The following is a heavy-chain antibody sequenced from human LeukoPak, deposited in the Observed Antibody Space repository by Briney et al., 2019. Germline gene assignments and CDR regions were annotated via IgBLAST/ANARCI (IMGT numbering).Heavy chain of an antibody. Sequence: GGSLRLSCAASGFTVSYNYMSWVRQTPGKGLEWVSSIYRGGDTYYTDSVRGRFTNSRDNSDNTLYLQMNSLRAEDTALYYCAKGNYGSGSLYIGDAFDIWGQGTMVTVSS. CDR3: AKGNYGSGSLYIGDAFDI. CDR2: IYRGGDT. J-gene: IGHJ3*02. CDR1: GFTVSYNY. D-gene: IGHD3-10*01. V-gene: IGHV3-53*01.